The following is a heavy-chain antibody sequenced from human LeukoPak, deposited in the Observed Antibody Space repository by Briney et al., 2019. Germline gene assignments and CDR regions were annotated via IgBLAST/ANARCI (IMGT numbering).Heavy chain of an antibody. Sequence: AAVKVSCKASGYTFTGYYMHWVRQAPGQGLEWMGWINTNTGNPTYAQGFTGRFVFSLDTSVSTAYLQISSLKAEDTAVYYCARDFAAGCSSTSCYHYENWFDPWGQGTLVTVSS. CDR1: GYTFTGYY. D-gene: IGHD2-2*01. J-gene: IGHJ5*02. CDR2: INTNTGNP. V-gene: IGHV7-4-1*02. CDR3: ARDFAAGCSSTSCYHYENWFDP.